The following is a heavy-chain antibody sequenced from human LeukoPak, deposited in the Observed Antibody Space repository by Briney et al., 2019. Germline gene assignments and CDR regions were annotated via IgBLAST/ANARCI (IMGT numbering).Heavy chain of an antibody. V-gene: IGHV3-21*01. CDR1: GFTFSSYS. J-gene: IGHJ6*02. Sequence: GGSLRLSCAASGFTFSSYSMNWVRQAPGKGLEWVSSISSSSSYIYYADSVKGRFTISRDNPKNSLYLQMNSLRAEDTAVYYCARDKGGDYYYYGMDVWGQGTTVTVSS. CDR2: ISSSSSYI. D-gene: IGHD3-16*01. CDR3: ARDKGGDYYYYGMDV.